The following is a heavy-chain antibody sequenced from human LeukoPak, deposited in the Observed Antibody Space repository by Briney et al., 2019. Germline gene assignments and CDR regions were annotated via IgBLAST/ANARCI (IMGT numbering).Heavy chain of an antibody. Sequence: PSETLSLTCVLYGGSSSGYYWSWIRQPPGKGLEWIGSIYSSGSTYYNSSLKSRVTISIDTSKNQVSLKMSSVTAADTAVYYCAKSGGYGLIDYWGQGTLVTVSS. CDR1: GGSSSGYY. D-gene: IGHD6-25*01. V-gene: IGHV4-59*05. J-gene: IGHJ4*01. CDR3: AKSGGYGLIDY. CDR2: IYSSGST.